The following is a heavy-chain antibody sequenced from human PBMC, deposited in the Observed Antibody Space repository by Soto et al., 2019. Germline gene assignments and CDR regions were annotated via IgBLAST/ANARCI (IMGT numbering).Heavy chain of an antibody. D-gene: IGHD6-13*01. J-gene: IGHJ6*02. CDR3: VQDWTGNSCPCMVV. CDR1: GFTFSSFA. Sequence: EVQLLESGGGLVQPGGSLRLSCAASGFTFSSFAMTWVRQAPGEGLEWVSSISSSGETTYYSDSVKGRFTISRDISKNMVYLQMASLRAEDTAVYFCVQDWTGNSCPCMVVWGQGTTVTVSS. CDR2: ISSSGETT. V-gene: IGHV3-23*01.